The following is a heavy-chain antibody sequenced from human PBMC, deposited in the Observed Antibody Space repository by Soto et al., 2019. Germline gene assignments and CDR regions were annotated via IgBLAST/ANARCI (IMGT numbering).Heavy chain of an antibody. Sequence: SETLSLTCTVSGGSISSGGYYWSWIRQHPGKGLEWIGYIYQSGVTSYNPSLASRVSISLERSNNQCSLKLKSVTAADTAVYFCAGMPYTSGLRFDPWGPGTLVTVSS. D-gene: IGHD6-19*01. V-gene: IGHV4-31*03. J-gene: IGHJ5*02. CDR2: IYQSGVT. CDR3: AGMPYTSGLRFDP. CDR1: GGSISSGGYY.